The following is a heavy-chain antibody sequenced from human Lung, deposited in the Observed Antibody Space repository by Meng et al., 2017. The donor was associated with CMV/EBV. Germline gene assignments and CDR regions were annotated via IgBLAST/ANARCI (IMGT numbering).Heavy chain of an antibody. J-gene: IGHJ5*02. V-gene: IGHV1-8*01. CDR1: GYTFTTYD. D-gene: IGHD6-13*01. CDR3: AGAAAAGTNWFDP. CDR2: MNPNSGNT. Sequence: SXXVSXXASGYTFTTYDINWVRQATGQGLEWMGWMNPNSGNTGYAQKFQGRVTLTRVTSISTAYMELSSLTSDDTAVYYCAGAAAAGTNWFDPWGQGTLLTVSS.